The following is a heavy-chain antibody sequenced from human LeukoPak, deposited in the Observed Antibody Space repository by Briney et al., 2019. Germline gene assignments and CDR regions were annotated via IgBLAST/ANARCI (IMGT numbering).Heavy chain of an antibody. CDR2: IYYSGNT. V-gene: IGHV4-39*07. CDR1: GVSISSSNSY. CDR3: AGTVTGAGSTSFDY. J-gene: IGHJ4*02. Sequence: SETLSLTCTVSGVSISSSNSYWGWIRQPPGKGLEWIGSIYYSGNTYYNASLKSRVTISVDTSKNQFSLKLSSVTAADTAVYYCAGTVTGAGSTSFDYWGRGTLVTVSS. D-gene: IGHD3-10*01.